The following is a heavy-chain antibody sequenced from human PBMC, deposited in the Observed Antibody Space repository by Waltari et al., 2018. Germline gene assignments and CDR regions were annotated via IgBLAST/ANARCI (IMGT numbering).Heavy chain of an antibody. CDR3: ARSRRDSSTDGMDV. CDR1: GGSISSYY. D-gene: IGHD6-13*01. V-gene: IGHV4-59*01. J-gene: IGHJ6*02. CDR2: IYYSGST. Sequence: QVQLQESGPGLVKPSETLSLTCTVSGGSISSYYWSWIRQPPGKGLEWIGYIYYSGSTNYNPSLKSRVTISVDTSKNQFSLKLSSVTAADTAVYYCARSRRDSSTDGMDVWGQGTTVTVSS.